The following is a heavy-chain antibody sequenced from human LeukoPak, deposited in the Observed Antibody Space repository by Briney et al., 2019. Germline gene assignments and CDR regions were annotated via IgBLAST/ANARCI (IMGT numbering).Heavy chain of an antibody. V-gene: IGHV1-69*04. J-gene: IGHJ6*02. D-gene: IGHD2-2*01. CDR1: GGTFSSYA. CDR2: IIPNFCIG. CDR3: ARGRYCSSNSCYRDYYYGIDV. Sequence: SLKLSCTASGGTFSSYAISWVRQAPGQGLEWMGMIIPNFCIGNYAQKSQGRVTITGDKTTSTAYMELSSLRSEDRAVYYCARGRYCSSNSCYRDYYYGIDVWGQGTTVTVSS.